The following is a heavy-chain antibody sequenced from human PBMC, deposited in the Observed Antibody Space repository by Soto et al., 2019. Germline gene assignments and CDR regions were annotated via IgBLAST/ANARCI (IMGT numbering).Heavy chain of an antibody. J-gene: IGHJ3*02. CDR3: VKDGLTSIFGPVCDGGVI. Sequence: EVQLVESGGDLVQPGRSLRLSCAASGFTFDDYPMHWVRQVPGKGLEWVSGISWNSKIVGYADSVRGRVSISRDNAKKTLYLQMNGLRPEDTALYYGVKDGLTSIFGPVCDGGVIWGRGTMVPASS. D-gene: IGHD3-3*01. CDR1: GFTFDDYP. V-gene: IGHV3-9*01. CDR2: ISWNSKIV.